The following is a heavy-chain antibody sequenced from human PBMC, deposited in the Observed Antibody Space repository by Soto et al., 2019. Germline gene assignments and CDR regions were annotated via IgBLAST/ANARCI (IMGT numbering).Heavy chain of an antibody. CDR3: GGSYSSGGGIDY. CDR1: GGSISSYY. D-gene: IGHD1-26*01. V-gene: IGHV4-4*07. J-gene: IGHJ4*02. CDR2: SYTSGST. Sequence: QVQLQESGPGLVKPSETLSLTCTVSGGSISSYYWSWIRQPAGKGLEWIGRSYTSGSTNYNPSLKSRVTMSVDTSKNQFSLKLSTVTAADTAVYYCGGSYSSGGGIDYWGQGTLVTVSS.